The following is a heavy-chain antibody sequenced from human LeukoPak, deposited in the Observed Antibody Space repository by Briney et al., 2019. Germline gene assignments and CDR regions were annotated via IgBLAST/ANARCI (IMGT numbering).Heavy chain of an antibody. Sequence: PGGSLRLSCAASGFTFSACWMHWVRQAPGKGLVWVSRVKYDGSTTTYADSVKGRFTISRDNAKNILSLQMNSLRVEDTAVYYCARDLDWLLFDYWGQGTLVTVSS. CDR1: GFTFSACW. CDR3: ARDLDWLLFDY. CDR2: VKYDGSTT. J-gene: IGHJ4*02. V-gene: IGHV3-74*01. D-gene: IGHD3-9*01.